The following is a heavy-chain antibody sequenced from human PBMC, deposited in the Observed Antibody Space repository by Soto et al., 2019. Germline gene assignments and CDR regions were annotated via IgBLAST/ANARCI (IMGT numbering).Heavy chain of an antibody. Sequence: QLQLQESGPGLVKPSETLSLTCTVSGGSISSGTYSWGWIRQPPGKGLEWIGNSYFTGNTHYNPSLHSRVTMSVDTSKSQFSLSLTSVTAADPAVYYCARHRTGYSSSWLDYWGQGTLVTVSS. CDR2: SYFTGNT. D-gene: IGHD6-13*01. CDR1: GGSISSGTYS. J-gene: IGHJ4*02. CDR3: ARHRTGYSSSWLDY. V-gene: IGHV4-39*01.